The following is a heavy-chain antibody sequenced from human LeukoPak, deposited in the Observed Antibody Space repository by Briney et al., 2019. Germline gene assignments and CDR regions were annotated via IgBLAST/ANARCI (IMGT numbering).Heavy chain of an antibody. CDR1: GYTFTSYG. J-gene: IGHJ4*02. V-gene: IGHV1-18*01. Sequence: GASVKVSCKASGYTFTSYGISWVRQAPGQGLEWMGWISAYNGNTNYAQKLQGRVTMTTDTSTSTAYMELRSLRSDDTAVYYCARDGWIQLWPSRNYFDYWGQGTLVTVSS. D-gene: IGHD5-18*01. CDR2: ISAYNGNT. CDR3: ARDGWIQLWPSRNYFDY.